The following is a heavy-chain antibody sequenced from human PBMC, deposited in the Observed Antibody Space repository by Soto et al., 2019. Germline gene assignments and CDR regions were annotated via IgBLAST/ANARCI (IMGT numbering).Heavy chain of an antibody. Sequence: EVQLVESGGGLVQPGGSLRLSCAASGFTFSSYSMNWVRQAPGKGLEWVSYMSSSSSTIYYADSVKGRFTISRDNAKNSLYLQMNSLRAEDTAVYFCARDNGGDWGVGAFDIWGQGTMVTVSS. V-gene: IGHV3-48*01. CDR2: MSSSSSTI. CDR3: ARDNGGDWGVGAFDI. J-gene: IGHJ3*02. CDR1: GFTFSSYS. D-gene: IGHD2-21*02.